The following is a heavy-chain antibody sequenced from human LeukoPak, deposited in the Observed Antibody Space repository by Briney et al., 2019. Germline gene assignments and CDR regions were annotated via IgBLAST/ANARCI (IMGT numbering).Heavy chain of an antibody. CDR3: ARGDWRGYSYDETY. CDR1: GFTFSSYR. V-gene: IGHV3-48*01. CDR2: ISRSSSTI. D-gene: IGHD5-18*01. Sequence: GGSLRLSCAASGFTFSSYRMNWVRQAPGKGLEWVSYISRSSSTIYYADSVKGRFTITRDNAKNSLYLQMNSLRAEDTAVYYCARGDWRGYSYDETYWGQGTLVTVSS. J-gene: IGHJ4*02.